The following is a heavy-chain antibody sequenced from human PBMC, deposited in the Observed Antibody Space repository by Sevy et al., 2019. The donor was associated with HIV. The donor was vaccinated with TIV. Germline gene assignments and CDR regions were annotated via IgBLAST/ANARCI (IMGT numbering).Heavy chain of an antibody. D-gene: IGHD6-13*01. V-gene: IGHV1-8*01. CDR1: GYTFTSYD. Sequence: ASVKVSYKTSGYTFTSYDINWVRQATGQGLEWMGWMNPDSGKRGYAQKFQGRVTMTTNTSISTAYMELRSLRSEDSAVYYCARADLDSSTFFYYYGMDVWGQGTTVTVSS. CDR3: ARADLDSSTFFYYYGMDV. J-gene: IGHJ6*02. CDR2: MNPDSGKR.